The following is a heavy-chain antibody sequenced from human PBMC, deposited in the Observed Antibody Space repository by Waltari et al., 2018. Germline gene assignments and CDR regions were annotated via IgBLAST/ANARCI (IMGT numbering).Heavy chain of an antibody. J-gene: IGHJ2*01. V-gene: IGHV1-58*01. CDR2: IVVGSGKT. CDR1: GFTFTSSA. Sequence: QMQLVQSGPEVKKPGTSVKVSCKASGFTFTSSAVQWVRQARGQHLEWIGWIVVGSGKTNYAQKFQERVTITRDMATSTAYMELSSLRSEDTAVYYCAADGGFGTTPSVWYFDLWGRGTLVTVSS. CDR3: AADGGFGTTPSVWYFDL. D-gene: IGHD4-4*01.